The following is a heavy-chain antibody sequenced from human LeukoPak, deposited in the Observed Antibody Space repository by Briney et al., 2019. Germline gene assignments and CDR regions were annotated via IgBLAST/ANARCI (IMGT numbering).Heavy chain of an antibody. CDR3: AKDGGSYQFDS. D-gene: IGHD1-26*01. V-gene: IGHV3-23*01. Sequence: GASLRLSCVASGFTFSSYGMSWVRQAPGKGLEWVSAISGSGVKTYNADSVKGRFTTSRGNSRKTLYLQMNSLRAEDTAVYYCAKDGGSYQFDSWGQGTLVTVSS. J-gene: IGHJ4*02. CDR1: GFTFSSYG. CDR2: ISGSGVKT.